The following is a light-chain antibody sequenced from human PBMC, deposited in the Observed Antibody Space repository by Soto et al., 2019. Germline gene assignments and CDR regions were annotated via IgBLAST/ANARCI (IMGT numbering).Light chain of an antibody. J-gene: IGKJ4*01. Sequence: EIVLTQSPGTLSLSPGERATLSCRASQSLSSSNLAWYQQKPGQAPRLLIYGASSRATGIPDRFSGSGSGTDFTLTISRLEPEDFAVYYCQQYGSSPFTFGGGTKVEIK. V-gene: IGKV3-20*01. CDR2: GAS. CDR3: QQYGSSPFT. CDR1: QSLSSSN.